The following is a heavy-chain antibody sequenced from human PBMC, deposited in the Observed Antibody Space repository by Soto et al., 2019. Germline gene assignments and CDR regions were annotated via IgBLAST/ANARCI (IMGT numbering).Heavy chain of an antibody. Sequence: PGGSLRLSCAASGFTFSSYGMHWVRQAPGKGLEWVAVISYDGSNKYYADSVKGRFTISRDNSKNTLYLQMDSLRAEDTAVYYCAKGQHEWELQSIDYWGQGTLVTVSS. V-gene: IGHV3-30*18. CDR3: AKGQHEWELQSIDY. D-gene: IGHD1-26*01. CDR1: GFTFSSYG. J-gene: IGHJ4*02. CDR2: ISYDGSNK.